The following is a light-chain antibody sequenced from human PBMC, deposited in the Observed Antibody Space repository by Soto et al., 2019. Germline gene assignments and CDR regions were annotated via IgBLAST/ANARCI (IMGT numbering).Light chain of an antibody. CDR1: SSNIGSDY. CDR2: RDI. Sequence: QSVLTQPPSASGTPGQTVTITCSGSSSNIGSDYVFWYQQLPGTAPRLLIYRDIQRPSGVPDRFSGSKSGSSGSLAVSALRSEDEAVYYCAKCDGSLRGVVFGGGTKLTVL. J-gene: IGLJ2*01. CDR3: AKCDGSLRGVV. V-gene: IGLV1-47*01.